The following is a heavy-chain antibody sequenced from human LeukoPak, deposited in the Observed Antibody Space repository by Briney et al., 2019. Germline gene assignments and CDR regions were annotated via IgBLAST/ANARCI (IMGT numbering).Heavy chain of an antibody. D-gene: IGHD6-19*01. CDR2: INPNSGGT. V-gene: IGHV1-2*02. J-gene: IGHJ3*02. CDR1: GYTFTGYY. Sequence: ASVKVSCKASGYTFTGYYMHWVRQAPGRGLEWMGWINPNSGGTNYAQKFQGRVTMTRDTSISTAYMELSRLRSDDTAVYYCARDSRGYSSGWYASYDAFDIWGQGTMVTVSS. CDR3: ARDSRGYSSGWYASYDAFDI.